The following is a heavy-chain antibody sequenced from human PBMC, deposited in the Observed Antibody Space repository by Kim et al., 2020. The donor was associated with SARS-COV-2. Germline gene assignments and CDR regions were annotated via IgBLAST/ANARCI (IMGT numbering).Heavy chain of an antibody. Sequence: GGSLRLSCAASGFTFSSYGMHWVRQAPGKGLEWVAVISYDGSNKYYAYSVKGRFTISRDNSKNTLYLQMNSLRAEDTAVYYCAKALLESWGQGTLVTVSS. CDR2: ISYDGSNK. J-gene: IGHJ5*02. D-gene: IGHD1-1*01. V-gene: IGHV3-30*18. CDR1: GFTFSSYG. CDR3: AKALLES.